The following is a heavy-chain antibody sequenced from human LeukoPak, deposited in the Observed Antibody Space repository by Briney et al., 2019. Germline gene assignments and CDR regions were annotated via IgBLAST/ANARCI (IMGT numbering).Heavy chain of an antibody. V-gene: IGHV4-59*01. CDR1: GGSISSYY. Sequence: SETLSLTCTVSGGSISSYYWSWIRQPPGKGLEWNGYIYYSGSTNYNPSLKSRVTISVDTSKNQFSLKLSSVTAADTAVYYCAREYIAAAGTTGFDPWGQGTLVTVSS. CDR3: AREYIAAAGTTGFDP. CDR2: IYYSGST. J-gene: IGHJ5*02. D-gene: IGHD6-13*01.